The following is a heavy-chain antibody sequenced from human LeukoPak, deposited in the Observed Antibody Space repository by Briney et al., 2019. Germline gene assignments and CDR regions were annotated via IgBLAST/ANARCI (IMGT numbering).Heavy chain of an antibody. Sequence: ASVKVSCKASGYTFTGYYMHWVRQAPGQGLEWMGCINPNSGGTKYAQKFQGGVTLIRDTSISTAYMELSRLRSDDTAVYYCARGGMVYGGAIVYWGQGTLVTVSS. CDR2: INPNSGGT. D-gene: IGHD3-16*02. CDR1: GYTFTGYY. CDR3: ARGGMVYGGAIVY. J-gene: IGHJ4*02. V-gene: IGHV1-2*02.